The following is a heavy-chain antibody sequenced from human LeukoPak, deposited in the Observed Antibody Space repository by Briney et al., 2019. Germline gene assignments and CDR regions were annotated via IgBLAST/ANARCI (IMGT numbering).Heavy chain of an antibody. D-gene: IGHD3-10*01. CDR1: GYTFISYD. J-gene: IGHJ4*02. CDR2: MNPNSGNT. Sequence: ASVKVSCKASGYTFISYDINWVRQATGQGLEWMGWMNPNSGNTGYAQKFQGRVTMTRNTSISTAYMELSSLRSEDTAVYYCARSLALKRGVPSRNYFDYWGQGTLVTVSS. V-gene: IGHV1-8*01. CDR3: ARSLALKRGVPSRNYFDY.